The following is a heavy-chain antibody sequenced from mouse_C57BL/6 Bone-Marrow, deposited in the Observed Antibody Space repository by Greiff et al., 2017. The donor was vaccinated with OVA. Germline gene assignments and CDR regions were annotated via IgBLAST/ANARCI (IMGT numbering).Heavy chain of an antibody. Sequence: EVQLQQSGPELVKPGASVKMSCKASGYTFTDYNMHWVKQSHGKSLEWIGYINPNNGGTSYNQKFKGKATLTVNTSSSTAYMELRSLTSEDSAVYYCARRSSIYYDYDWYFDVWGTGTTVTVSS. V-gene: IGHV1-22*01. CDR3: ARRSSIYYDYDWYFDV. CDR1: GYTFTDYN. J-gene: IGHJ1*03. CDR2: INPNNGGT. D-gene: IGHD2-4*01.